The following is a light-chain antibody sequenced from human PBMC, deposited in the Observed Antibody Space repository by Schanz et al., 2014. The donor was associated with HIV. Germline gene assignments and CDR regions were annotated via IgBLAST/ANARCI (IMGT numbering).Light chain of an antibody. CDR2: DVN. V-gene: IGLV2-14*03. Sequence: QSALAQPASMSASPGQSITISCVGSGTDIGDDNYVSWYQHHPGTAPKLLIFDVNIRPSGVSNRFSGSKSGNTASLTISGLQPEDEADYYCCSYSRGGTPHYVFGTGTKLTVL. CDR1: GTDIGDDNY. J-gene: IGLJ1*01. CDR3: CSYSRGGTPHYV.